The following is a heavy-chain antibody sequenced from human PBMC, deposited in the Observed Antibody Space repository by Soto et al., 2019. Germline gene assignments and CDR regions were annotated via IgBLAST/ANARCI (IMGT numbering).Heavy chain of an antibody. V-gene: IGHV2-5*02. Sequence: QITLKESGPPLVKPTQTLTLTCTFSGFSLSTSEVGVGWIRQPPGKALEWLALIYWDNDKRYSPSLKSRLTXTMXTSKNQELLTMTNMDPVDTATYYCAHRRSGSFYAYWGQGTLVTVSS. J-gene: IGHJ4*02. D-gene: IGHD1-26*01. CDR2: IYWDNDK. CDR3: AHRRSGSFYAY. CDR1: GFSLSTSEVG.